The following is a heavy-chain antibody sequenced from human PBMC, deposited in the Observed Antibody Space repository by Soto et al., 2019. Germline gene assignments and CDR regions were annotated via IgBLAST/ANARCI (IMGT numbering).Heavy chain of an antibody. Sequence: QVQLQESGPGLVKPSEPLSLTCTVPGGSISSYYWSWIRQPPGKGLECIGYIYYSGSTNYTPALKRRVTITVDTATNQFSRKLRYVPAADTAVYNCARRYGGIFDYCGQGNLGTVSS. CDR1: GGSISSYY. V-gene: IGHV4-59*01. CDR3: ARRYGGIFDY. J-gene: IGHJ4*02. CDR2: IYYSGST. D-gene: IGHD1-26*01.